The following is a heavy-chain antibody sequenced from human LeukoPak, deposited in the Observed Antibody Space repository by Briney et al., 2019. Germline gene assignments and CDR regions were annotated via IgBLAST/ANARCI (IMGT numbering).Heavy chain of an antibody. CDR2: ISYDGSNK. D-gene: IGHD3-22*01. CDR1: GFTFSSYG. Sequence: GGPRRLSCAASGFTFSSYGMHWVRQAPGKGLKWVAVISYDGSNKYYADSVNGRFTISRDNSKNTLYLQMNSLRAEDTAVYYCSAVPDSSGYYWTDYWGQGTLVTVSS. V-gene: IGHV3-30*03. CDR3: SAVPDSSGYYWTDY. J-gene: IGHJ4*02.